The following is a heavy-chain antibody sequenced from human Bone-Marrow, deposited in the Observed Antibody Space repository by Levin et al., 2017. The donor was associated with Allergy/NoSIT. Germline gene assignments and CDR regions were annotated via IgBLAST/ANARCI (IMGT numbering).Heavy chain of an antibody. D-gene: IGHD5-12*01. CDR3: ARGTSGYDPTAYWYFDL. CDR1: GGTFSSYA. J-gene: IGHJ2*01. V-gene: IGHV1-69*06. Sequence: KISCKASGGTFSSYAISWVRQAPGQGLEWMGGIIPIFGTANYAQKFQGRVTITADKSTSTAYMELSSLRSEDTAVYYCARGTSGYDPTAYWYFDLWGRGTLVTVSS. CDR2: IIPIFGTA.